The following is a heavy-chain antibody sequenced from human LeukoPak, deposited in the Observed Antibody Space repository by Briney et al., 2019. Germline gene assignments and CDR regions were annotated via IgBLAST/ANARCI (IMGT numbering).Heavy chain of an antibody. CDR2: ISWNSGSI. V-gene: IGHV3-9*01. CDR3: AKDNYYDSSGHIFDY. CDR1: GFTFDDYA. Sequence: PGGSLRLSCAASGFTFDDYAMHWVRQAPEKGLEWVSGISWNSGSIGYADSVKGRFTISRDNAKNSLYLQMNSLRAEDTALYYCAKDNYYDSSGHIFDYWGQGTLVTVSS. J-gene: IGHJ4*02. D-gene: IGHD3-22*01.